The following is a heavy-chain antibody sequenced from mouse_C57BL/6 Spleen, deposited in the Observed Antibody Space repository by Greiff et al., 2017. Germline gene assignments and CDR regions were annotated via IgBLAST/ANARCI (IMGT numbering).Heavy chain of an antibody. V-gene: IGHV1-55*01. D-gene: IGHD1-1*01. J-gene: IGHJ1*03. CDR2: IYPGSGSP. CDR1: GYTFTSYW. Sequence: QVQLQQPGAELVKPGASVKMSCKASGYTFTSYWITWVKQRTGQGLAWIGDIYPGSGSPNYNEKFKSKATLTVDTSSSTAYMQLISLTSEDSAVYYCARTYGSSFWYFDVWGTGTTVTVSS. CDR3: ARTYGSSFWYFDV.